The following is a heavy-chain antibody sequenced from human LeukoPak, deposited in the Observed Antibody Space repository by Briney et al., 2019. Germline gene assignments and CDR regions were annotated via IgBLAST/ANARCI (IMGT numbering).Heavy chain of an antibody. D-gene: IGHD2-15*01. J-gene: IGHJ6*02. CDR3: ARAVVAADYGMDV. CDR1: GGSISSSSYY. Sequence: PSETLSLTCTVSGGSISSSSYYWGWIRQPPGKGLEWIGSIYYSGSTYYNPSLKSRVTISVDTSKNQFSLKLSSVTAADTAVYYCARAVVAADYGMDVWGQGTTVTVSS. V-gene: IGHV4-39*07. CDR2: IYYSGST.